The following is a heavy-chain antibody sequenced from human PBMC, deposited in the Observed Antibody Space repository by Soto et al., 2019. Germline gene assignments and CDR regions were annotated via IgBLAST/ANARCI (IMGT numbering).Heavy chain of an antibody. J-gene: IGHJ6*02. D-gene: IGHD5-18*01. V-gene: IGHV5-51*01. CDR1: GYSFTSYW. CDR2: IYPGDSDT. CDR3: ARTSMQSRGYSYGHGGMGV. Sequence: GESLKISCKGSGYSFTSYWIGWVRQMPGKGLEWMGIIYPGDSDTRYSPSFQGQVTISADKSISTAYLQWSSLKASDTAMYYCARTSMQSRGYSYGHGGMGVWGQGTTVTVSS.